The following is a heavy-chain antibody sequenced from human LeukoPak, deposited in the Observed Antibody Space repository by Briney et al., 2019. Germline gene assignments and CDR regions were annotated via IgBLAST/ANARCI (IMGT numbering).Heavy chain of an antibody. CDR3: AKDGQSFNSMYDYFDS. Sequence: PGGSPRLSCSASGFTLRKFAIRWLRQAPGKGLERVSSIGGGDTHYADSVKGRFTISRDDSRSTVDLQMSSLRAEDTAVYYCAKDGQSFNSMYDYFDSWGQGTLVTVSS. V-gene: IGHV3-23*01. CDR2: IGGGDT. D-gene: IGHD2-8*01. J-gene: IGHJ4*02. CDR1: GFTLRKFA.